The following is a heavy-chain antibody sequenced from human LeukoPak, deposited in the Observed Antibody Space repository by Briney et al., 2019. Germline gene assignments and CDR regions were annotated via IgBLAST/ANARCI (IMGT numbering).Heavy chain of an antibody. CDR2: IYSGGST. CDR3: ARGTQYCSSTSYFDY. Sequence: GGSLRLSCAASGFTVSSNYMSWVRQAPGKGLEWVSVIYSGGSTYYADSVKGRFTISRDNSKNTLYLQMNSLRAEDTAVYYCARGTQYCSSTSYFDYWGQGTLVTVSS. V-gene: IGHV3-53*01. J-gene: IGHJ4*02. CDR1: GFTVSSNY. D-gene: IGHD2-2*01.